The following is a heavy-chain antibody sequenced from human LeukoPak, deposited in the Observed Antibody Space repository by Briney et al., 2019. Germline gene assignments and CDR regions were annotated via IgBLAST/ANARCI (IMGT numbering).Heavy chain of an antibody. CDR3: ATPSQENGYNSIDY. CDR2: IYYSGST. Sequence: SETLSLTCTVSGGSISSSSYYWGWIRQPPGKGLEWIGSIYYSGSTYYNPSLKSRVTISVDTSKNQFSLKLSSVTAADTAVYYCATPSQENGYNSIDYWGQGTLVTVSS. V-gene: IGHV4-39*01. D-gene: IGHD5-24*01. J-gene: IGHJ4*02. CDR1: GGSISSSSYY.